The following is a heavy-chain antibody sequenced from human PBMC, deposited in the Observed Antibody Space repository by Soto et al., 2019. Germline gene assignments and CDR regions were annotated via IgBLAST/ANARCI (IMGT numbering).Heavy chain of an antibody. Sequence: QVHLQESGPGLVKPSGTLSLICAVSGGSISTTDWGSWVRQPPGKGLEWIGEVYHSGSFNYNPSLKSRLTISVDKSKNQFSLNLSSVTVADTAVYYCATGPAYSSRWFSNWGQGTLVTVSS. CDR3: ATGPAYSSRWFSN. J-gene: IGHJ4*02. CDR2: VYHSGSF. D-gene: IGHD6-13*01. CDR1: GGSISTTDW. V-gene: IGHV4-4*02.